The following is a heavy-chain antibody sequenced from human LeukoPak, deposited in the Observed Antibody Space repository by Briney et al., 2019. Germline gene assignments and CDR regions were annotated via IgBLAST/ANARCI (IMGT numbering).Heavy chain of an antibody. CDR3: ATSPGGSSWNYYYYGMDV. CDR1: GGSISSYY. J-gene: IGHJ6*02. CDR2: IYYSGST. V-gene: IGHV4-59*08. Sequence: SETLSLTCTVSGGSISSYYWSWIRQPPGKGLEWIGYIYYSGSTNYNPSLKSRVTISVDTSKNQFSLKLSSVTAADTAVYYCATSPGGSSWNYYYYGMDVWGQGTTVTISS. D-gene: IGHD6-13*01.